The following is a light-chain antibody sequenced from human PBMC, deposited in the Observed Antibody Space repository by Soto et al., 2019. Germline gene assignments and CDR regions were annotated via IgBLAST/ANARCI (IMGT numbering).Light chain of an antibody. Sequence: QSVLTQPPSVSAAPGQKVTISCSGSNANIGQNYVSWYQQLPGTAPKVLIYETNLRPSEIPDRFSGSKSGTSATLGITGLQTGDEADYYCLTWDSSLSAHVFGTGTKVTVL. CDR2: ETN. CDR3: LTWDSSLSAHV. J-gene: IGLJ1*01. V-gene: IGLV1-51*02. CDR1: NANIGQNY.